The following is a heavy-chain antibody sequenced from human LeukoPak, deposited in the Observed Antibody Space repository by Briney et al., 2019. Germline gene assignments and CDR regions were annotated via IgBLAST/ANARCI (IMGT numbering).Heavy chain of an antibody. CDR2: IRYDGSNK. V-gene: IGHV3-30*02. CDR3: AKPIYCSSTSCYYDAFDI. J-gene: IGHJ3*02. D-gene: IGHD2-2*01. CDR1: GFTFSSYG. Sequence: GGSLRLSCAASGFTFSSYGMHWVRQAPGKGLEWVAFIRYDGSNKYCADSVKGRFTISRDNSKNTLYLQMNSLRAEDTAVYYCAKPIYCSSTSCYYDAFDIWGQGTMVTVSS.